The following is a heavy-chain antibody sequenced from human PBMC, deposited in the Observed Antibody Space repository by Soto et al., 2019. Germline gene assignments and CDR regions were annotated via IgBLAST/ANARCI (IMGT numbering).Heavy chain of an antibody. CDR1: GYTFTSYG. CDR2: ISAYNGNT. CDR3: ARESRLGYCSGGSCPYFDY. J-gene: IGHJ4*02. Sequence: QVRLVQSGAEVKKPGASVKVSCKASGYTFTSYGISWVRQAPGQGLEGMGRISAYNGNTNSAQKLQGRVTMTTDTSTSTAYMELRSLRSDDTAVYYCARESRLGYCSGGSCPYFDYWGQGTLVTVSS. D-gene: IGHD2-15*01. V-gene: IGHV1-18*01.